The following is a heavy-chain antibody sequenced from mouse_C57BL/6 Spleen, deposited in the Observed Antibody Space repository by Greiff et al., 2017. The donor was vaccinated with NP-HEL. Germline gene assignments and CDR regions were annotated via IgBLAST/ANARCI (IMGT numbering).Heavy chain of an antibody. J-gene: IGHJ1*03. D-gene: IGHD1-1*01. CDR2: INPSNGGT. CDR3: ARGALYYYGSSPYWYFDV. CDR1: GYTFTSYW. Sequence: QVQLQQPGTELVKPGASGYTFTSYWMHWVKQRPGQGLEWIGNINPSNGGTNYNEKFKSKATLTVDKSSSTAYMQLSSLTSEDSAVYYCARGALYYYGSSPYWYFDVWGTGTTVTVSS. V-gene: IGHV1-53*01.